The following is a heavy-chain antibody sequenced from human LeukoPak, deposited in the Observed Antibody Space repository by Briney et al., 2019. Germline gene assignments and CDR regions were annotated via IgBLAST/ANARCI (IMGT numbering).Heavy chain of an antibody. CDR3: AREILAGTTNFDY. V-gene: IGHV1-2*02. Sequence: ASVKVSCQASGYTFTGYYMHWVRQAPGQGLEWMGWINPNSGGTIYAQKFQGRVTMTRDTSISAAYMELSGLRADDTAMYYCAREILAGTTNFDYWGQGTLVTVSS. J-gene: IGHJ4*02. D-gene: IGHD6-19*01. CDR2: INPNSGGT. CDR1: GYTFTGYY.